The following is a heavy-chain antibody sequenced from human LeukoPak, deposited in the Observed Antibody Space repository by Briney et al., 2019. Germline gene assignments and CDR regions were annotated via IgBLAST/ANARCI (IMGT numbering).Heavy chain of an antibody. J-gene: IGHJ4*02. CDR3: AKGHFDWLLWGYYFDY. D-gene: IGHD3-9*01. CDR1: GFTFSSYL. CDR2: ISGRGDII. Sequence: GGSLRLSCAASGFTFSSYLINWVRQAPGKGLEWVSSISGRGDIINYADSVKGRFTISRDNYRNTVYLQMNSLRVDDTAVYYCAKGHFDWLLWGYYFDYWGQGTLVTVSS. V-gene: IGHV3-23*01.